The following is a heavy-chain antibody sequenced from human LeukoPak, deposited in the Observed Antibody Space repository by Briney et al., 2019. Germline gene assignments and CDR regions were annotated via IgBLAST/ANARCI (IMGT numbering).Heavy chain of an antibody. Sequence: SETLSLTCTVSGGSVSSGSSFWSWIRQPPGKGLEWIGYIYHSGNTNYNPSLKSRVTISVDTSKSQLSLKLNSVTAADTAVYYCESDRTSNDSSGYYFPNWGQATLVTVSS. CDR2: IYHSGNT. J-gene: IGHJ4*02. CDR3: ESDRTSNDSSGYYFPN. CDR1: GGSVSSGSSF. V-gene: IGHV4-61*01. D-gene: IGHD3-22*01.